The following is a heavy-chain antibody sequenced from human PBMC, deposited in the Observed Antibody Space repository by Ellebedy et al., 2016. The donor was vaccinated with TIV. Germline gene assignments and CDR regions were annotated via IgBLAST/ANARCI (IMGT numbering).Heavy chain of an antibody. CDR3: SRRISSGREYFFDF. Sequence: AASVKVSCKSSGYTFTSFGVNWVRQAPGQGLEWMGWINAHNGNTTYEQNFQDRVNLTMDISTNTAYMELRSLRPDDTAVYFCSRRISSGREYFFDFWGQGTLVSVSS. V-gene: IGHV1-18*01. CDR2: INAHNGNT. D-gene: IGHD6-19*01. CDR1: GYTFTSFG. J-gene: IGHJ4*02.